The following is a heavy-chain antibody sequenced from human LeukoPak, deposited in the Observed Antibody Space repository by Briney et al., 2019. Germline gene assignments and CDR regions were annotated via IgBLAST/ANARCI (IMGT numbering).Heavy chain of an antibody. J-gene: IGHJ4*02. CDR2: VSYSGTT. D-gene: IGHD2-2*01. CDR3: AKLTCSSTFCPLDY. V-gene: IGHV4-39*01. CDR1: GGSISSSSFF. Sequence: SETLSLTCTVSGGSISSSSFFWAWIHQPPGKGLEWIGTVSYSGTTYYSPSLKGRVTISVDTSKNQFSLRLTSVTAADTALYYCAKLTCSSTFCPLDYWGQGTLVTVSS.